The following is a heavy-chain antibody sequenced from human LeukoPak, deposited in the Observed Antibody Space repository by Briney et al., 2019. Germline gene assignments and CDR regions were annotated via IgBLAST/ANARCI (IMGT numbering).Heavy chain of an antibody. D-gene: IGHD3-3*01. CDR1: GFTFSSYA. V-gene: IGHV3-23*01. Sequence: GGSLRLSCAASGFTFSSYAMSWVRQAPGKGLERVSAISGSGGSTYYADSVKGRFTISRDNSKNTLYLQMNSLRAEDTAVYYCAKDSRYDFWSGSFDYWGQGTLVTVSS. CDR3: AKDSRYDFWSGSFDY. CDR2: ISGSGGST. J-gene: IGHJ4*02.